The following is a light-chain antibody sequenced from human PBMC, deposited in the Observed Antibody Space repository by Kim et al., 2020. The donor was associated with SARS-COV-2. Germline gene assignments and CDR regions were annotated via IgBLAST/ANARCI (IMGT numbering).Light chain of an antibody. CDR1: QSVSSNY. CDR3: QQYSSSPAT. V-gene: IGKV3-20*01. CDR2: GAS. Sequence: SPGDRATLSCRASQSVSSNYLAWYQQKPGQAPRLLIYGASSRATGIPDRFSGSGSGTDFTLTITRLEPEDFAVYYRQQYSSSPATFGQGTKVDIK. J-gene: IGKJ1*01.